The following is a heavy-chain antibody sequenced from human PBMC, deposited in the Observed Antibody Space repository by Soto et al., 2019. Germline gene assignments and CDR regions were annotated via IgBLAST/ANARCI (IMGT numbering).Heavy chain of an antibody. V-gene: IGHV4-59*08. CDR1: GGSISTYY. CDR2: IYYTGST. J-gene: IGHJ5*02. D-gene: IGHD2-2*01. CDR3: ARRVCSSFTFYPGYNNWLDP. Sequence: SETLSLTCTVSGGSISTYYWNWIRQPPGKGLEWIGYIYYTGSTHYNPSLESRVTISLDTPKNQFSLKLSSVTAADTAVYYCARRVCSSFTFYPGYNNWLDPWGQGTLVTLSS.